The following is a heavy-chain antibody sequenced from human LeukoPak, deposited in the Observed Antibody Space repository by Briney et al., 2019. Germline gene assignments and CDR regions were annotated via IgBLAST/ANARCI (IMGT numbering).Heavy chain of an antibody. CDR1: GFIFSSCE. V-gene: IGHV3-48*03. D-gene: IGHD3-22*01. CDR3: ARRPYYYDSLDYWGLDY. Sequence: GGSLRLSCAASGFIFSSCEMNWVRQAPGKGLEWVSYISSSGSTIYYADSVKGRFTISRDNAKNSLYLQMNSLRAEDTAVYYCARRPYYYDSLDYWGLDYWGQGTLVTVSS. CDR2: ISSSGSTI. J-gene: IGHJ4*02.